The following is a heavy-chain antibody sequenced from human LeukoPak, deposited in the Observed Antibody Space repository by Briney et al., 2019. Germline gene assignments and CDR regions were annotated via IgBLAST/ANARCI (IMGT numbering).Heavy chain of an antibody. D-gene: IGHD4-17*01. Sequence: GGSLRLACAASGFTFSSYTMSWVRQAPGEGLEWLSAISGRGESTFYAPSVKGRFAISRDNSDNTLYLQMSSLRVDDTAVYFCAKERQTGDYFTSDYWGQGTLVTVSS. CDR3: AKERQTGDYFTSDY. CDR2: ISGRGEST. V-gene: IGHV3-23*01. CDR1: GFTFSSYT. J-gene: IGHJ4*02.